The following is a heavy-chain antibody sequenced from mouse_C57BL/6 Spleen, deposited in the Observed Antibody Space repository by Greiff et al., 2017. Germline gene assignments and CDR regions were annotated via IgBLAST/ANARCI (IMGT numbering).Heavy chain of an antibody. Sequence: QVQLQQPGAELVMPGASVKLSCKASGYTFTSYWMHWVKQRPGQGLEWIGEIDPSDSYTNSNQKFKGKSTLTVDKSSSTAYMQLSSLTSEDTAVYYCARRVHYYGSSYDWYFDVWGTGTTVTVSS. CDR2: IDPSDSYT. J-gene: IGHJ1*03. D-gene: IGHD1-1*01. CDR1: GYTFTSYW. CDR3: ARRVHYYGSSYDWYFDV. V-gene: IGHV1-69*01.